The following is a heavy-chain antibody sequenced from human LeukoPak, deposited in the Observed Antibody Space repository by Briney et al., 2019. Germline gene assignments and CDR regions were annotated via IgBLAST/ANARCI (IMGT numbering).Heavy chain of an antibody. V-gene: IGHV4-30-4*01. D-gene: IGHD1-26*01. CDR3: AMRGSYYDPFYFDY. J-gene: IGHJ4*02. CDR2: FSYTGST. Sequence: SETLSLTCTVSGGSISSGEYYWSWIRHPPGKGLEWIGYFSYTGSTYYNPSLKSRVTISVDTSKNQFSLKLSSVTAADTAVYYCAMRGSYYDPFYFDYWGQGTLVTVSS. CDR1: GGSISSGEYY.